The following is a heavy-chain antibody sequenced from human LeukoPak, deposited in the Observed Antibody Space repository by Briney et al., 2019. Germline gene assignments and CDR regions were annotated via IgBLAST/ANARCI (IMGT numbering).Heavy chain of an antibody. Sequence: GESLRLSCAASGFTFNNFAMSWVRQAPGKGLEWVSTISNSGGSTYYADSVKGRFTISRDDSENTLYLQMKSLRAEDTAVYYCAKEIYGDSTGGRFQHWGQGTLVTVSS. CDR2: ISNSGGST. CDR3: AKEIYGDSTGGRFQH. CDR1: GFTFNNFA. V-gene: IGHV3-23*01. D-gene: IGHD4-17*01. J-gene: IGHJ1*01.